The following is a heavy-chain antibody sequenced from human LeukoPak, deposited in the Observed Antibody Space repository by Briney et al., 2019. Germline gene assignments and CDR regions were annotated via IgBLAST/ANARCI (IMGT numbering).Heavy chain of an antibody. J-gene: IGHJ5*02. CDR3: TIAIVGVTVWFDP. CDR2: IKSKTDSGTT. V-gene: IGHV3-15*01. Sequence: GGSLRLSCAASGFTFSSYAMSWVRQAPGKGLEWVGHIKSKTDSGTTDYAAPVKDRFSISRDDSKNTLYLQMNSLKIEDTAVYYCTIAIVGVTVWFDPWGQGTLVTVSS. CDR1: GFTFSSYA. D-gene: IGHD3-3*01.